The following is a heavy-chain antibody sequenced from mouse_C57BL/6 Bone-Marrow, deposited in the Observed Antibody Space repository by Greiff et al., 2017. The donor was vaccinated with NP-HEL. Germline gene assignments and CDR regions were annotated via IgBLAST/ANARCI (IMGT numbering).Heavy chain of an antibody. Sequence: EVQLQQSGAELVRPGASVKLSCTASGFNIKDDYMHWVKQRPEQGLEWIGWIDPENGDTEYASKFQGKATITADTSSNTAYLQLSSLTSEDTAVYYCTGDYGKTDYWGQGTSVTVSS. D-gene: IGHD2-1*01. CDR2: IDPENGDT. CDR1: GFNIKDDY. CDR3: TGDYGKTDY. J-gene: IGHJ4*01. V-gene: IGHV14-4*01.